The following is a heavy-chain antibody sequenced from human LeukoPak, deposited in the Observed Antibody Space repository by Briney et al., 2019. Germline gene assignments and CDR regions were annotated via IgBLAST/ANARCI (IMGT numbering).Heavy chain of an antibody. CDR1: GGSFSGYY. CDR2: INHSGST. Sequence: SETLSLTCAVYGGSFSGYYWSWIRQPPGKGLEWIGEINHSGSTNYNPSLKSRVTISVGTSKNQFSLKLSSVTAADTAVYYCARGGSNYNRYYYGMDVWGQGTTVTVSS. V-gene: IGHV4-34*01. D-gene: IGHD4-11*01. CDR3: ARGGSNYNRYYYGMDV. J-gene: IGHJ6*02.